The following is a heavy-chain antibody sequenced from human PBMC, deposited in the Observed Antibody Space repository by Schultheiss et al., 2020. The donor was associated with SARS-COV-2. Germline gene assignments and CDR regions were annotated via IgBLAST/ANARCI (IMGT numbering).Heavy chain of an antibody. V-gene: IGHV1-18*01. J-gene: IGHJ6*02. CDR2: IGAYNGNT. CDR3: ARRYGGDYYGMDV. CDR1: GYTFTSYG. D-gene: IGHD1-26*01. Sequence: ASVKVSCKASGYTFTSYGISWVRQAPGQGLEWMGWIGAYNGNTNYAQKLQGRVTMTTDTSTSTAYMELSSLRSEDTAVYYCARRYGGDYYGMDVWGQGTTVTVSS.